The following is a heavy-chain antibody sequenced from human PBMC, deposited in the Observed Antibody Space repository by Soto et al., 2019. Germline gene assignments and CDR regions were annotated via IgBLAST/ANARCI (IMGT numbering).Heavy chain of an antibody. CDR2: IKTDGSDK. J-gene: IGHJ3*02. CDR3: ARGASNAFDI. Sequence: EVQLVESGGGLVQPGESLRLSCAASGFSFYNYWMHWVRQAPGKGPEWVANIKTDGSDKNYVDSVKGRFTISRDNAKNSLFLQMNNLRAEDTAVYYCARGASNAFDIWGQGTMVTVSS. CDR1: GFSFYNYW. V-gene: IGHV3-7*02.